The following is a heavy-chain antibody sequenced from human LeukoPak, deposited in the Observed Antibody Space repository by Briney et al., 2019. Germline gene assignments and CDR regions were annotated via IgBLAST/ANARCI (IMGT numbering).Heavy chain of an antibody. CDR3: ARASDLYGSALWADY. J-gene: IGHJ4*02. CDR1: GYTFTSYY. Sequence: ASVKVSCKASGYTFTSYYMHWVRQAPGQGLEWMGWINPNSGGTNYAQKFQGRVTMTRDTSISTAYMDLSRLRSDDTAVYYCARASDLYGSALWADYWGQGTLVTVSS. CDR2: INPNSGGT. D-gene: IGHD3-10*01. V-gene: IGHV1-2*02.